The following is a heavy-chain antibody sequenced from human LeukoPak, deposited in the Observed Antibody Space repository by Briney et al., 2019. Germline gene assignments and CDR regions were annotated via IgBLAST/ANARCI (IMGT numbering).Heavy chain of an antibody. Sequence: GGSLRLSCAASGFTFSNYCMHWVRQAPGKGLEWVAFIRYDGSNKYYADSVKGRFTISRDNSKNTLYLQMNSLRAEDTAVYYFARNGYGVALEYFQHWGQGTLVTVSS. CDR2: IRYDGSNK. J-gene: IGHJ1*01. V-gene: IGHV3-30*02. CDR1: GFTFSNYC. CDR3: ARNGYGVALEYFQH. D-gene: IGHD5/OR15-5a*01.